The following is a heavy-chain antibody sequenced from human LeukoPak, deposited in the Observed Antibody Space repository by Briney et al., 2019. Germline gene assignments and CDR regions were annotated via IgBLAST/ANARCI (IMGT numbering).Heavy chain of an antibody. Sequence: ASVKVSCKAPGYTFTSYAMNWVRQAPGQGLGWVGWINTNTGNPTYAQGFTGRFVFSLDTSVSTAYLQISSLKAEDTAVYYCARGFTGYYFDYWGQGTLVTVSS. CDR1: GYTFTSYA. D-gene: IGHD2-8*02. V-gene: IGHV7-4-1*02. CDR3: ARGFTGYYFDY. CDR2: INTNTGNP. J-gene: IGHJ4*02.